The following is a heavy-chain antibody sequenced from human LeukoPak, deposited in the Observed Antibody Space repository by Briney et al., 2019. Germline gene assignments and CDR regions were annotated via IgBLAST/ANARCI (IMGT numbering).Heavy chain of an antibody. CDR1: GYTFTGYY. D-gene: IGHD3-9*01. V-gene: IGHV1-2*02. CDR3: ARSPHILTGENFDY. CDR2: INPTSGGT. J-gene: IGHJ4*02. Sequence: GASVKVSCKASGYTFTGYYLHWVRQAPGQGLEWMGWINPTSGGTSYAQKFQDRVTMTRDTSISTAYMELSRLRSDDTAVYYCARSPHILTGENFDYWGQGTLVTVSS.